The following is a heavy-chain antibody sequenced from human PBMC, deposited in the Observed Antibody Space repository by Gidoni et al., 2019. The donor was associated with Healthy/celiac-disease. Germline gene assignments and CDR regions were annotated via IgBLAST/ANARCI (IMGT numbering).Heavy chain of an antibody. D-gene: IGHD4-17*01. J-gene: IGHJ3*02. V-gene: IGHV4-61*01. Sequence: QVQLQESGPGLVKPSETLSLTCTVSGGSVSSGSYYWSWIRQPPGKGLEWIGYIYYSGSTNYNPSLKSRVTISVDTSKNQFSLKLSSVTAADTAVYYCARSVLRAFDIWGQGTMVTVSS. CDR3: ARSVLRAFDI. CDR1: GGSVSSGSYY. CDR2: IYYSGST.